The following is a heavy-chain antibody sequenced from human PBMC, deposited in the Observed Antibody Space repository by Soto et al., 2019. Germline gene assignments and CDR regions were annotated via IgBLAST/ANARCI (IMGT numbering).Heavy chain of an antibody. CDR1: CGSIVSSSYY. V-gene: IGHV4-39*01. D-gene: IGHD2-2*01. J-gene: IGHJ5*01. CDR3: GAYCCRTYCYDWFVT. Sequence: SETLSLTCSLSCGSIVSSSYYFGWIRQPPGKGLEWIGSLYYTGTTYYNSSLKSRVTISADKSQNQFSLRLSSVTAADTAVYYCGAYCCRTYCYDWFVTVGQGTLVNVSS. CDR2: LYYTGTT.